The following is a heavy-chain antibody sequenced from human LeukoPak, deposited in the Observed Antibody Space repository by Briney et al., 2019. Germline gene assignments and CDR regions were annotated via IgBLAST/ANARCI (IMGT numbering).Heavy chain of an antibody. V-gene: IGHV1-69*13. CDR3: ARGPGRMATMSPFDY. D-gene: IGHD5-24*01. Sequence: ASVKVSCKASGGTFSSYAISWVRQAPGQGLEWMGGIIPIFGTANYAQKFQGRVTITADESTSTAYMELSSLRSEDTAVYYCARGPGRMATMSPFDYWGQGTLVTVSS. CDR2: IIPIFGTA. J-gene: IGHJ4*02. CDR1: GGTFSSYA.